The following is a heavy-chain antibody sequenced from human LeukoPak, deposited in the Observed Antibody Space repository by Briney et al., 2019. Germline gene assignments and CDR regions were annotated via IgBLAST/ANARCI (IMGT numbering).Heavy chain of an antibody. CDR1: GFTFTSYW. Sequence: GGYLRLSCAASGFTFTSYWMTWVRQAPGKGLEWVANIKQDGSEKYYVDSVKGRFTISRDNAKNSLYLQMNSLRAEDTAVYYCAKEVGGSGSFWGQGTLVTVSS. D-gene: IGHD3-10*01. V-gene: IGHV3-7*01. J-gene: IGHJ4*02. CDR3: AKEVGGSGSF. CDR2: IKQDGSEK.